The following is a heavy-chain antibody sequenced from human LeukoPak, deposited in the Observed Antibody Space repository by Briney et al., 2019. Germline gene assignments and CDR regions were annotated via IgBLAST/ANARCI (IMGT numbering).Heavy chain of an antibody. V-gene: IGHV1-2*04. CDR3: ARGLINGHDFDY. J-gene: IGHJ4*02. CDR1: GYTFTGYY. D-gene: IGHD1-20*01. CDR2: IHPISGDT. Sequence: ASVKVSCKASGYTFTGYYMHWVRRVPGQGPEWMGWIHPISGDTNQAQKFQGWATLTRDTSISTAYMDLSRLTSDDTAVYYCARGLINGHDFDYWGQGTLVTVSS.